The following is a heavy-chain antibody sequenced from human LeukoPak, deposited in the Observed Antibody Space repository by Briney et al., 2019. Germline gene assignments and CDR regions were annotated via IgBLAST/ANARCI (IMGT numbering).Heavy chain of an antibody. J-gene: IGHJ4*02. Sequence: SETLSLTCTVSGGTISSYYWNWIRQPPGTGLEWIGYIHYSGSTKYNPPLKSRVTISVDTSKNQFSLKLSSVTAADTAVYYCARWYSSGWAFDYWGQGTLVTVSS. CDR2: IHYSGST. V-gene: IGHV4-59*08. D-gene: IGHD6-19*01. CDR3: ARWYSSGWAFDY. CDR1: GGTISSYY.